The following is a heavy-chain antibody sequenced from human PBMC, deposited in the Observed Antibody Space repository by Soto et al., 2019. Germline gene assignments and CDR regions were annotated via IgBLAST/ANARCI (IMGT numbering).Heavy chain of an antibody. D-gene: IGHD2-2*01. Sequence: PGESLKISCKGSGYTFTNYWIAWVRQMPGKGLEWMGIIYPGDSDTIYSPSFQGQVTISADKSISTAYLQWTSLEASDTAMYFCARSLDQGYCSRNSRRAYYYYSLDVWGQGTTVTVSS. CDR2: IYPGDSDT. J-gene: IGHJ6*02. CDR1: GYTFTNYW. V-gene: IGHV5-51*01. CDR3: ARSLDQGYCSRNSRRAYYYYSLDV.